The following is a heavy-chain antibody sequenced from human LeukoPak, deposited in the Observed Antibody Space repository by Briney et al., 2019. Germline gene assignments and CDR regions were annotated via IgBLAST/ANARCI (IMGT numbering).Heavy chain of an antibody. CDR2: IKSDGST. D-gene: IGHD3-22*01. J-gene: IGHJ4*02. CDR3: AKDRGDTYYYDSSGYQTPDY. V-gene: IGHV3-74*01. CDR1: GFTFSTYW. Sequence: GGSLRLSCAASGFTFSTYWMHWVRQAPGKGLVWVSRIKSDGSTNYADSVKGRFTISRDNSKNTLYLQMNSLRAEDTAVYYCAKDRGDTYYYDSSGYQTPDYWGQGTLVTVSS.